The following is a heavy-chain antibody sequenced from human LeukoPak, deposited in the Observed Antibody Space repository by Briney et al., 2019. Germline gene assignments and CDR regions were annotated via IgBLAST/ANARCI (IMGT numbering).Heavy chain of an antibody. D-gene: IGHD3-9*01. CDR3: TRDPDKSSKVDF. CDR2: IDGSGRAL. Sequence: PGGSLRLSCAASGFTFSDHYMSWIRQAPGKGLEWVSYIDGSGRALYYADSVKGRFTISRDNAKNSLFLQMDSLRAEDTAVYFCTRDPDKSSKVDFWGQGTLVNVSS. V-gene: IGHV3-11*01. CDR1: GFTFSDHY. J-gene: IGHJ4*02.